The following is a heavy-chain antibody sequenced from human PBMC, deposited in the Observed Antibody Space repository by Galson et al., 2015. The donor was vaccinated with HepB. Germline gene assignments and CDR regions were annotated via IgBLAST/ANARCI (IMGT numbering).Heavy chain of an antibody. Sequence: RVSCEASGYTFADYDMHWVRQAPGQGLEWVSGISWNSGSTGYAYSVKGRITITRDNATNSLYLQMNSLRAEDTALYYCAKEGVSYCFSGMDVWGQGTPVTVSS. CDR2: ISWNSGST. CDR1: GYTFADYD. V-gene: IGHV3-9*01. CDR3: AKEGVSYCFSGMDV. J-gene: IGHJ6*02. D-gene: IGHD3-10*01.